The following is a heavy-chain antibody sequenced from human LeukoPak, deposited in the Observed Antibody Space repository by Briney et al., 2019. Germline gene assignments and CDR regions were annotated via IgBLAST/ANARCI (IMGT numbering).Heavy chain of an antibody. CDR1: GGSISSSSYY. V-gene: IGHV4-39*01. CDR2: IYYSGST. Sequence: SETLSLTCTVSGGSISSSSYYWGWLRQPPGTGLEWIGSIYYSGSTYYNPSLKSRVTISVDTSKNQFSLKLSSVTAADTAVYYCARVHDYGDFFPSGRYGDVWGQGTTVTVSS. D-gene: IGHD4-17*01. CDR3: ARVHDYGDFFPSGRYGDV. J-gene: IGHJ6*02.